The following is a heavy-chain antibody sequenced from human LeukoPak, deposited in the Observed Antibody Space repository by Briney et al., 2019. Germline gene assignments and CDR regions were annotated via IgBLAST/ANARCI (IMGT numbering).Heavy chain of an antibody. CDR2: IYYSGST. V-gene: IGHV4-39*01. J-gene: IGHJ4*02. CDR1: GGSISSSSYY. Sequence: PSETLSLTCTVSGGSISSSSYYWGWIRQPPGKGLEWIGSIYYSGSTYYNPSLKSRVTISVDTSKNQFSLKLSSVTAAGTAVYYCASRYDFWSGYYPFDYWGQGTLVTVSS. D-gene: IGHD3-3*01. CDR3: ASRYDFWSGYYPFDY.